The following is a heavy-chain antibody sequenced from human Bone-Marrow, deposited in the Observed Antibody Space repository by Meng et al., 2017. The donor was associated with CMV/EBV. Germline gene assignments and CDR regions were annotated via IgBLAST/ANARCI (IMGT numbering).Heavy chain of an antibody. CDR2: ISWKSGTT. CDR1: GFTFSNSG. J-gene: IGHJ6*02. CDR3: AKDTGGPTTYFYYSGMDV. Sequence: SLKISCAASGFTFSNSGIHWVRQPPGKGLEWVAGISWKSGTTDYADSVKGRFTISRDNAKNSLYLQMSSLRVEDTALYYCAKDTGGPTTYFYYSGMDVWGQGTMVTGSS. D-gene: IGHD1-26*01. V-gene: IGHV3-9*01.